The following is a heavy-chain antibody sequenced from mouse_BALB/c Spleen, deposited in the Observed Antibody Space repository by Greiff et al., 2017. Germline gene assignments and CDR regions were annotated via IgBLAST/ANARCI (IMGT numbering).Heavy chain of an antibody. CDR1: GFNIKDTY. CDR3: ARYDYDRDWYFDV. D-gene: IGHD2-4*01. J-gene: IGHJ1*01. V-gene: IGHV14-3*02. CDR2: IDPANGNT. Sequence: VQLQQSGAELVQPGASVKLSCTASGFNIKDTYMHWVKQRPEQGLEWIGRIDPANGNTKYDPKFQGKATITADTSSNTAYLQLSSLTSEDTAVYYCARYDYDRDWYFDVWGAGTTVTVSS.